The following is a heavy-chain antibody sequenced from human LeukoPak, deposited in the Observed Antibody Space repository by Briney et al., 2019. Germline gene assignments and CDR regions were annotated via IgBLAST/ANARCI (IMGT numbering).Heavy chain of an antibody. CDR1: GGSISSSSDY. J-gene: IGHJ4*02. Sequence: PSETLSLTCTVSGGSISSSSDYWGWIRQPPGKGLEWIGSFYYSGSTYYNPSLKSRVTISVDTSKNQFSLKLSSVTAADTAVYYCAGGQQLVPRLGYWGQGTLVTVSS. CDR2: FYYSGST. V-gene: IGHV4-39*01. D-gene: IGHD6-13*01. CDR3: AGGQQLVPRLGY.